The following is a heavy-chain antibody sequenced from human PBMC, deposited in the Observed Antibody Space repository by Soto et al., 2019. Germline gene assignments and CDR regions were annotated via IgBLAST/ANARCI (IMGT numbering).Heavy chain of an antibody. CDR1: GYSFSNYW. CDR3: ARSDYYDSGGPYFDY. D-gene: IGHD3-22*01. CDR2: IYPGDSDT. J-gene: IGHJ4*02. Sequence: GESLKISCKGSGYSFSNYWIGWVRQTPGKGLEWMGIIYPGDSDTRYNPSFQGQVTISGDKSISTAYLQWSSLKASDTAMYYCARSDYYDSGGPYFDYWGQGTLVTVSS. V-gene: IGHV5-51*01.